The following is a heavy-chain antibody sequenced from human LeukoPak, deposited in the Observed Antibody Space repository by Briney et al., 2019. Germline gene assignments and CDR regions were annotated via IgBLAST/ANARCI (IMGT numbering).Heavy chain of an antibody. CDR3: TRADYVWGSYRPYYYYMDV. D-gene: IGHD3-16*02. Sequence: GGSLRLSCAASGFTFSNAWMSWVRQAPGKGLEWVGFIRSKAYGGTTEYAASVKSRFTISRDDSKSIAYLQTNSLKTEDTAVYYCTRADYVWGSYRPYYYYMDVWGKGTTVTISS. V-gene: IGHV3-49*04. CDR1: GFTFSNAW. J-gene: IGHJ6*03. CDR2: IRSKAYGGTT.